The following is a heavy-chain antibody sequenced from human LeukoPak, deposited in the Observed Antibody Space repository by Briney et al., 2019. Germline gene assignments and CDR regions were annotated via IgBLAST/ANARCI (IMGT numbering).Heavy chain of an antibody. CDR2: ISWNSGRR. CDR1: GFTFNDYA. V-gene: IGHV3-9*01. CDR3: AAAAGTY. J-gene: IGHJ4*02. D-gene: IGHD6-13*01. Sequence: PGGSLRLSCAASGFTFNDYAMHWVRQAPGKGLEWVSGISWNSGRRGYADSAKGRFTISRDNAKNSLYLQMTSLRAEDTALYYCAAAAGTYWGQGTLVTVSS.